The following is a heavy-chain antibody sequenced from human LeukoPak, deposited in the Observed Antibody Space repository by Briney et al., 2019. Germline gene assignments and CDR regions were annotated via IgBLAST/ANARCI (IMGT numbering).Heavy chain of an antibody. V-gene: IGHV3-23*01. J-gene: IGHJ6*02. CDR2: ISGSGVST. CDR1: GFIFNNYA. D-gene: IGHD3-9*01. Sequence: PGGSLRLSCAASGFIFNNYAMSWVRQAPGKGLEWVSAISGSGVSTFSADSVKGRLIISRDNSKNTLYLQMNSLRAEDTAIYYCARQLRYTRDAMDVWGQGTTVTVSS. CDR3: ARQLRYTRDAMDV.